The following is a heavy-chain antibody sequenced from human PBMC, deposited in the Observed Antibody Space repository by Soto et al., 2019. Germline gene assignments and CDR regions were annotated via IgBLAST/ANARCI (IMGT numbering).Heavy chain of an antibody. V-gene: IGHV3-23*01. J-gene: IGHJ4*02. CDR3: AKMVHGGYVSYFDS. D-gene: IGHD5-12*01. CDR1: GFTFTSYA. Sequence: GGSLRLSCEASGFTFTSYAMSWVRQAPGKGLEWVSATSGSGDTTYYADSVKGRFTVSRDNSEKRLYLQMNSLRAEDTAVYYCAKMVHGGYVSYFDSWGQGTLVTVSS. CDR2: TSGSGDTT.